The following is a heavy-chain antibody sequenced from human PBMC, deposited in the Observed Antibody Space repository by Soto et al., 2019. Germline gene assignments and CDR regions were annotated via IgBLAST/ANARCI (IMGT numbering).Heavy chain of an antibody. J-gene: IGHJ4*02. V-gene: IGHV4-31*03. CDR3: ARVKQQLFIFDY. Sequence: PSETLSLTCTVSGGSISSGGYYWSWIRQHPGKGLEWIGYIYYSGSTYYNPSLKSRVTISVDTSRNQFSLKLSSVTAADTAVYYCARVKQQLFIFDYWGQGTLVTVSS. CDR1: GGSISSGGYY. D-gene: IGHD6-13*01. CDR2: IYYSGST.